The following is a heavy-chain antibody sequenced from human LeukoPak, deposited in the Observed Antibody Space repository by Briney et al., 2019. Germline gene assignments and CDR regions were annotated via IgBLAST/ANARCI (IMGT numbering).Heavy chain of an antibody. CDR3: ARGLDSSGYSFDY. J-gene: IGHJ4*02. CDR2: IYSGGGT. CDR1: GFTVSSNH. D-gene: IGHD3-22*01. Sequence: GGSLRLSCAASGFTVSSNHMSWVRQAAGKGLEWVSVIYSGGGTHYADYVRGRFTVSRDNSKSTLYLQMNSLRAEDTGVYYCARGLDSSGYSFDYWGQGTLVTVSS. V-gene: IGHV3-66*01.